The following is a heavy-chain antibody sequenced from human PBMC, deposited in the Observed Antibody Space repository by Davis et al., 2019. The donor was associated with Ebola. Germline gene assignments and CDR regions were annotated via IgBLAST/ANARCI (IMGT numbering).Heavy chain of an antibody. D-gene: IGHD3-3*01. J-gene: IGHJ3*01. Sequence: GESLKISCAASGFTFSSCAMTWVRQAPGKGLEWVSTITGGGGNTYYADSVKGRFTISRDNSKNTLYLQMNSLRAEDTAVYYCASLHTIFGVVPPTDWGQGTMVTVSS. CDR1: GFTFSSCA. CDR2: ITGGGGNT. V-gene: IGHV3-23*01. CDR3: ASLHTIFGVVPPTD.